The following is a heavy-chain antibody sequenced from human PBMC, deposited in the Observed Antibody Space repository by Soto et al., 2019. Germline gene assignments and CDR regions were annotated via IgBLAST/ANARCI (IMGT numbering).Heavy chain of an antibody. Sequence: SETLSLTCSVSGGSVSSNDYYWGWIRQPPAKGLEWIGNIDYNGVTSYNPSLKTRLTISRDTSKNQFSLRLTSVTAADTALYSCGKMLVAATKNTHSDSWGPGILVTVSS. CDR3: GKMLVAATKNTHSDS. V-gene: IGHV4-39*01. J-gene: IGHJ4*02. D-gene: IGHD2-15*01. CDR1: GGSVSSNDYY. CDR2: IDYNGVT.